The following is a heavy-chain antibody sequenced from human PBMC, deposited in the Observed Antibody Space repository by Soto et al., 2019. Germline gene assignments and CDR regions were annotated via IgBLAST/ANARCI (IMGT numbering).Heavy chain of an antibody. D-gene: IGHD3-3*01. CDR1: GYTFTSYY. Sequence: ASVKVSCKASGYTFTSYYMHWVRQAPGQGLEWMGIINPSGGSTSYAQKFQGRVTMTRDTSTSTVYMELSSLRSEDTAVYYCAKEFKALRFLEWLPGTYYIDDWGQGTLVTVSS. CDR2: INPSGGST. CDR3: AKEFKALRFLEWLPGTYYIDD. V-gene: IGHV1-46*01. J-gene: IGHJ4*02.